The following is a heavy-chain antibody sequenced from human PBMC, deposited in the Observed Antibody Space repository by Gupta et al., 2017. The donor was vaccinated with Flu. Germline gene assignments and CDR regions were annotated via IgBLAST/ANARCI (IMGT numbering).Heavy chain of an antibody. J-gene: IGHJ3*02. D-gene: IGHD3-22*01. Sequence: EVQLVESGGGLVQPGGSLRLSCAASGFTFSNNWMHWVRQAPGKGLVWAAYINGDGSSRGYADSVKGRFTISRDNAKNTLYLQMDSLRAEDTAMYYCARDSVYYDSSGYQHDAFDIWGQGTMVTVSS. V-gene: IGHV3-74*01. CDR2: INGDGSSR. CDR1: GFTFSNNW. CDR3: ARDSVYYDSSGYQHDAFDI.